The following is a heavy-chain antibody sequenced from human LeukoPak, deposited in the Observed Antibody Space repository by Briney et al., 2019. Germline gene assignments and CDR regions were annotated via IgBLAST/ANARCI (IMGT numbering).Heavy chain of an antibody. CDR1: GGSISSDYFY. CDR2: INYSGST. CDR3: ARIPLGPDGYNSR. D-gene: IGHD5-24*01. V-gene: IGHV4-31*03. Sequence: SETLSLTCTVSGGSISSDYFYWSWIRQHPGKGLEWIGYINYSGSTYYNPSLKSRVSISVDTSKNQFSLKLSSVTVADTAVYYCARIPLGPDGYNSRWGQGTLVTVSS. J-gene: IGHJ4*02.